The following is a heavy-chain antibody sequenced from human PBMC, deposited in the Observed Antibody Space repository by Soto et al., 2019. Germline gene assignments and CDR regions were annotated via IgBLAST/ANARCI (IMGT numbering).Heavy chain of an antibody. CDR2: ISSSSSYI. CDR1: GFTFSSYS. D-gene: IGHD5-12*01. J-gene: IGHJ4*02. V-gene: IGHV3-21*01. CDR3: ARVRRDGYNFDY. Sequence: EVQLVESGGVLVKPGGSLRLSCAASGFTFSSYSMNWVRQAPGKGLEWVSSISSSSSYIYYADSVKGRFTISRDNAKNKLYLQLNSRRAEDTAVYYCARVRRDGYNFDYWGQGTLVTVSS.